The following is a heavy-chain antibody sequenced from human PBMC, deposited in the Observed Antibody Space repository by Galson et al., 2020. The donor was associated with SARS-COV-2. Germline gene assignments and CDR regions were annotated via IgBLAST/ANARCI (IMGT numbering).Heavy chain of an antibody. CDR3: ARDREVGATVFDY. Sequence: GESLKISCKASGYTFTGYYMHWVRQAPGQGLEWMGWINPNSGGTNYAQKFQGRVTMTRDTSISTAYMELSRLRSDDTAVYYCARDREVGATVFDYWGQGTLVTVSS. CDR1: GYTFTGYY. J-gene: IGHJ4*02. D-gene: IGHD1-26*01. CDR2: INPNSGGT. V-gene: IGHV1-2*02.